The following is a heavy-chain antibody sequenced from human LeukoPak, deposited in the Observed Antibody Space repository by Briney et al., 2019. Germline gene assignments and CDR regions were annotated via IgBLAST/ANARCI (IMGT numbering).Heavy chain of an antibody. CDR2: INPNSGGT. CDR3: ARDREQWLVYWYFDL. J-gene: IGHJ2*01. CDR1: GYTFTGYY. D-gene: IGHD6-19*01. V-gene: IGHV1-2*02. Sequence: GASVKVSCKASGYTFTGYYMHWVRQAPGQGLEWMGWINPNSGGTNYAQKFQGRVTMTRDTSISTAYMELSRLRSDDTAVYYCARDREQWLVYWYFDLWGRGTLVTVSS.